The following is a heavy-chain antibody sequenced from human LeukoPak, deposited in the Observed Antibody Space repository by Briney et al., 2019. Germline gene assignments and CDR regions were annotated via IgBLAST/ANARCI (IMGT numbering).Heavy chain of an antibody. V-gene: IGHV4-39*01. J-gene: IGHJ4*02. CDR3: ARVVSSSWEIDY. CDR2: IYYSGST. D-gene: IGHD6-13*01. CDR1: GGSISSSSYY. Sequence: SETLSLTCTVSGGSISSSSYYWGWIRQPPGKGLEWIGSIYYSGSTYYNPSLKSRVTISVDTSKNQFSLKLSSVTAADTAVYYCARVVSSSWEIDYWGQGTLVTVSS.